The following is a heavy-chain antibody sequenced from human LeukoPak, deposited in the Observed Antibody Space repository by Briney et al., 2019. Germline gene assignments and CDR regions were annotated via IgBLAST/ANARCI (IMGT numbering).Heavy chain of an antibody. V-gene: IGHV3-30*02. CDR1: GFTFSSYG. CDR2: IRYDGSNK. CDR3: AKLPHYSSSSYYFDY. J-gene: IGHJ4*02. Sequence: GGSLRLSCAASGFTFSSYGMHWVRQAPGKGLEWVAFIRYDGSNKYYADSVKGRFTISRDNSKNTLYLQMNSLRAGDTAVYYCAKLPHYSSSSYYFDYWGQGTLVTVSS. D-gene: IGHD6-6*01.